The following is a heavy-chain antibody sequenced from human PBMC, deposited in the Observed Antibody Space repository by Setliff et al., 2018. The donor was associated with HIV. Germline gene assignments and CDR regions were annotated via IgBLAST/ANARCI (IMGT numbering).Heavy chain of an antibody. D-gene: IGHD4-17*01. CDR2: INYDESYG. CDR3: AKDGDYRNGDYDAFDI. V-gene: IGHV3-30*02. Sequence: GGSLRLSCAASGFTFSAHGMHWVRQAPGKGLEWVAFINYDESYGYYADSVKGRVTISRDNSKNTVDLQMNSLRAEDTAVYYCAKDGDYRNGDYDAFDIWGQGTMVTVSS. CDR1: GFTFSAHG. J-gene: IGHJ3*02.